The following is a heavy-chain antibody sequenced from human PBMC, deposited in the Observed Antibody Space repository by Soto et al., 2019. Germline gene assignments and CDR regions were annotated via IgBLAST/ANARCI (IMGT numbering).Heavy chain of an antibody. CDR1: GGSISSGGYS. CDR3: ARTYSGYVYGMDV. Sequence: SETLSLTCAVSGGSISSGGYSWSWIRQPPGKGLEWIGYIYHSGSTYYNPSLKSRVTISVDRSKNQFSLKLSSVTAADTAVYYCARTYSGYVYGMDVWGQGTTVNVS. CDR2: IYHSGST. D-gene: IGHD5-12*01. V-gene: IGHV4-30-2*01. J-gene: IGHJ6*02.